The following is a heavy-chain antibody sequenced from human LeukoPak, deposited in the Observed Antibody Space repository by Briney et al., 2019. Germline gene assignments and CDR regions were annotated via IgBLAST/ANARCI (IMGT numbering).Heavy chain of an antibody. Sequence: GESLKISCKGSGYTFTSYRIGWVRQMPGKGLEWMGIIYPGDSDTRYSPSFQGQVTISADKSISTAYLQWSSLKASDTAMYYCARHSSGGYYYYYGMDVWGQGTTVTVSS. V-gene: IGHV5-51*01. CDR2: IYPGDSDT. CDR3: ARHSSGGYYYYYGMDV. J-gene: IGHJ6*02. CDR1: GYTFTSYR. D-gene: IGHD6-19*01.